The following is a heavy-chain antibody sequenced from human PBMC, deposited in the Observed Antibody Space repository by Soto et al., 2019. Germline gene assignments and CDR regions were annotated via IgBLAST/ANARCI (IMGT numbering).Heavy chain of an antibody. CDR1: GGSISSSSYY. CDR2: IYYSGST. CDR3: AHGGYSGYLSPPALYFDY. J-gene: IGHJ4*02. V-gene: IGHV4-39*01. D-gene: IGHD5-12*01. Sequence: QLQLQESGPGLVKPSETLSLTCTVSGGSISSSSYYWGWIRQPPGKGLEWIGSIYYSGSTYYNPSLKSRVTISVDTSKNQFSLKLSSVTAADTAVYYCAHGGYSGYLSPPALYFDYWGQGTLVTVSS.